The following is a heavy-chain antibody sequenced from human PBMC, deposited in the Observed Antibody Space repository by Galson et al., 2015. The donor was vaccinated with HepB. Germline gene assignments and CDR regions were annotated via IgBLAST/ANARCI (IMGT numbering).Heavy chain of an antibody. CDR3: ARERGDTAMARNDFDY. V-gene: IGHV3-33*01. J-gene: IGHJ4*02. CDR1: GFTFSSYG. D-gene: IGHD5-18*01. CDR2: IWYDGSNK. Sequence: SLRLSCAASGFTFSSYGMHWVRQAPGKGLEWVAVIWYDGSNKYYADSVKGRFTISRDNSKNTLYLQMNCLRAEDTAVYYCARERGDTAMARNDFDYWGQGTLVTVSS.